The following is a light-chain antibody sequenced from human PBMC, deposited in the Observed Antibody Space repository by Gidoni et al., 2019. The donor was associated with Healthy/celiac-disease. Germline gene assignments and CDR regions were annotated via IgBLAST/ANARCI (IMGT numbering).Light chain of an antibody. J-gene: IGKJ3*01. CDR2: AAS. Sequence: DIHITPSPSSLSASVGHRVPLTCLASQSNSSYLNWYQQKPGKAPKLLIYAASSLQSGVPSRFSGSGSGTDFTLTISSLQPEDFATYYCQQSYSTPFTFGPGTKVEIK. V-gene: IGKV1-39*01. CDR3: QQSYSTPFT. CDR1: QSNSSY.